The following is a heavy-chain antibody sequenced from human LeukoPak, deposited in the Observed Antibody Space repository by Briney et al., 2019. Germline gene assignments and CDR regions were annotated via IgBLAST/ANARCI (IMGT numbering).Heavy chain of an antibody. V-gene: IGHV4-39*01. CDR2: IYYSGST. CDR3: ARRDPTKIN. D-gene: IGHD1-26*01. CDR1: GGSISSSSYY. J-gene: IGHJ4*02. Sequence: SETLSLSCTVSGGSISSSSYYWGWIRQPPGKGLEWIGSIYYSGSTYYNPSLKSRVTISVDTSKNQFSLKLSSVTAADTAVYYCARRDPTKINWGQGTLVTVSS.